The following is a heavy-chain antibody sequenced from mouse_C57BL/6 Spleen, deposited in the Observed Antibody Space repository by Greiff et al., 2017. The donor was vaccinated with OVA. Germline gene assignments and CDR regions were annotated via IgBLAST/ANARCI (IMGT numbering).Heavy chain of an antibody. Sequence: QVQLQQPGAELVKPGASVKLSCKASGYTFTSYWMHWVKQRPGQGLEWIGMIHPNSGSTNYNEKFKSKATLTVDKSSSTAYMQLSSLTSEDSAVYYCARDPLTFPYYFDYWGQGTTLTVSS. V-gene: IGHV1-64*01. CDR3: ARDPLTFPYYFDY. CDR2: IHPNSGST. CDR1: GYTFTSYW. D-gene: IGHD4-1*01. J-gene: IGHJ2*01.